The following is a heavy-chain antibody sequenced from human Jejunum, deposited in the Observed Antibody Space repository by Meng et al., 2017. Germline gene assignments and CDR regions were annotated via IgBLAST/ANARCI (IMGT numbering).Heavy chain of an antibody. D-gene: IGHD2-2*01. CDR3: ARGVTAGVDY. J-gene: IGHJ4*02. V-gene: IGHV1-8*01. CDR1: GYTFSNYH. Sequence: ASVKVSCKASGYTFSNYHIDWLRQAPGQGLEWMGWMSPSDGNTGYAHQFQDRVTMTRDPSTTTAYLEVNRLTSDDTAVDYCARGVTAGVDYWGQGTLVTVSS. CDR2: MSPSDGNT.